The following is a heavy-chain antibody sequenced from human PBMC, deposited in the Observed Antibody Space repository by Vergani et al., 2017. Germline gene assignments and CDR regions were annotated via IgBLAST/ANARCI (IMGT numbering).Heavy chain of an antibody. D-gene: IGHD2-2*01. CDR3: ARLKKHECSSTSCYRHYYYGMDV. CDR2: IDPSDSYT. V-gene: IGHV5-10-1*01. CDR1: GYSFTSYW. Sequence: EVQLVQSGAEVKKPGESLRISCKGSGYSFTSYWISWVRQMPGKGLEWMGRIDPSDSYTNYSPAFQGHVTISADKSISTAYLQWSSLKASDTAMYYCARLKKHECSSTSCYRHYYYGMDVWGQGTTVTVSS. J-gene: IGHJ6*02.